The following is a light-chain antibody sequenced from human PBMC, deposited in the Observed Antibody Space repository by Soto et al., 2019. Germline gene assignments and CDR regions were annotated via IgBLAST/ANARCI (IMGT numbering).Light chain of an antibody. CDR3: QQDGYLGT. Sequence: EIVLTQSPGTLSLSPGERATLSCRTSQTLSSSFLAWYQQTPGQAPRLLIYDTSTRAIDIPDRFSGSGSGTDFTLTISRLEPEDFAVYYCQQDGYLGTFGQGTKVDIK. J-gene: IGKJ1*01. V-gene: IGKV3-20*01. CDR2: DTS. CDR1: QTLSSSF.